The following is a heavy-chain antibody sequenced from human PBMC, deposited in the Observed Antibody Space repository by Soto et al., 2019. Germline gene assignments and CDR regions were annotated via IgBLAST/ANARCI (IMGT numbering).Heavy chain of an antibody. CDR1: GFTFSSYA. Sequence: GGSLRLSCAASGFTFSSYAMHWVRQAPGKGLEWVAVISYDGSNKYYADSVKGRFTISRDNSKNTLYLQMNSLRAEDTAVYYCARGLRIIKTNWFDPWGQGTLVTAPQ. CDR2: ISYDGSNK. J-gene: IGHJ5*02. D-gene: IGHD3-10*01. V-gene: IGHV3-30-3*01. CDR3: ARGLRIIKTNWFDP.